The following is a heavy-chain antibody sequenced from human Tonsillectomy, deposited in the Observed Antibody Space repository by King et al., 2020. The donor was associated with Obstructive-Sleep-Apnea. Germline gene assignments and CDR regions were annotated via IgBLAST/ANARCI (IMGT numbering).Heavy chain of an antibody. CDR2: ISVSGGGT. CDR1: GFTFSNYA. CDR3: ATTARGDYDYYGLDV. D-gene: IGHD4/OR15-4a*01. V-gene: IGHV3-23*04. Sequence: VQLVESGGGLVQPGGSLRLCCRASGFTFSNYAMSWVRQAPGKGLEWVSGISVSGGGTYYADSVKGRFTISRDNSKKTLYLQMNSLRADDTAAYYCATTARGDYDYYGLDVWGQGTTVIVSS. J-gene: IGHJ6*02.